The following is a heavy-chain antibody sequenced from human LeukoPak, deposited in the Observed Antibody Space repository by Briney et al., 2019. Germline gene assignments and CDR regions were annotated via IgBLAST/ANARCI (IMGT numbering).Heavy chain of an antibody. V-gene: IGHV4-59*08. CDR1: GVSISDYY. D-gene: IGHD2-15*01. J-gene: IGHJ4*02. CDR3: ARFRSGYFDS. Sequence: SETLSLTCSVSGVSISDYYWTWIRQPPGKGLEWIGYINYIGSTNYNPSLKSRVTISVDTSKNQFSLKLSSVTATDTAVYYCARFRSGYFDSWGQGTLVTVSS. CDR2: INYIGST.